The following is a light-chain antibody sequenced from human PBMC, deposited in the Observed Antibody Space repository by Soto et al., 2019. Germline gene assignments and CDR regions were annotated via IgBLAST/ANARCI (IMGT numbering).Light chain of an antibody. CDR1: QSISSY. J-gene: IGKJ4*01. CDR3: QQSYSTPLG. CDR2: AAS. V-gene: IGKV1-39*01. Sequence: DIQMTQSPSSLSASVGDRVTITCRASQSISSYLNWYQQKPGKAPKLLIYAASSLQSGVPSRFSGSGSGTYFTLTISSLQPEDFATYYCQQSYSTPLGFGGGTKVEIK.